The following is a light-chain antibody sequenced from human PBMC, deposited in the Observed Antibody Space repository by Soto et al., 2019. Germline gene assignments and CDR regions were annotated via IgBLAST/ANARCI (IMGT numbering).Light chain of an antibody. V-gene: IGKV1-5*03. CDR2: KAS. Sequence: DIQMTQSPSTLSGSVGDRFTITCRASQTISSWLAWYQQKTGKAPKLLIYKASTLKSGVPSRLRGSGSGTELTLTISSMQPDDFETYYCQHYNSYSEAFGQGTKVDI. J-gene: IGKJ1*01. CDR3: QHYNSYSEA. CDR1: QTISSW.